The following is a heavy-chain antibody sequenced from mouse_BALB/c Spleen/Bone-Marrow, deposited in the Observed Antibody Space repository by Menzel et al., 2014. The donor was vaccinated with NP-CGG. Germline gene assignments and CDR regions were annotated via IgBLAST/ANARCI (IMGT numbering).Heavy chain of an antibody. D-gene: IGHD1-1*01. Sequence: QVQLQQSGAELMKPGASVKISCKATDYTFSSYWIEWVKQRPGHGLEWIGEILPGSGSTNYNEKFKGKATFTADTSSNTAYMQLSSLTSEDSAVYYCAREDIAAVVEMDYWGQGTSVTVSS. CDR3: AREDIAAVVEMDY. CDR2: ILPGSGST. CDR1: DYTFSSYW. V-gene: IGHV1-9*01. J-gene: IGHJ4*01.